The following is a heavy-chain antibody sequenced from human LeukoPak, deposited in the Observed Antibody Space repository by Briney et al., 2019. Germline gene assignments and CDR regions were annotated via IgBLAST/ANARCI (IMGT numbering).Heavy chain of an antibody. CDR2: IYGGGGT. CDR1: GFTVSNNY. V-gene: IGHV3-53*01. Sequence: GGSLRLSCAASGFTVSNNYMTWVRQAPGKGLEWVSLIYGGGGTYYADSVKGRFTISRDDSKNTLYLQMNSLRAEDTAVYYCARYFSSGWFDYWGQGTLVTVSS. CDR3: ARYFSSGWFDY. D-gene: IGHD6-19*01. J-gene: IGHJ4*02.